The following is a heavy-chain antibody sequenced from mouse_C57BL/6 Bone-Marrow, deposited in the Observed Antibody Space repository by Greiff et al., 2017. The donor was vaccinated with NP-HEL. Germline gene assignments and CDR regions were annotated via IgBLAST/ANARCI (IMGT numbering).Heavy chain of an antibody. CDR3: AKRRFYYYGSSYYYAMDY. V-gene: IGHV2-3*01. D-gene: IGHD1-1*01. CDR2: IWGDGST. CDR1: GFSLTSYG. J-gene: IGHJ4*01. Sequence: VKVVESGPGLVAPSQSLSITCTVSGFSLTSYGVSWVRQPPGKGLEWLGVIWGDGSTNYHSALISRLSISKDNSKSQVFLKLNSLQTDDTATYYCAKRRFYYYGSSYYYAMDYWGQGTSVTVSS.